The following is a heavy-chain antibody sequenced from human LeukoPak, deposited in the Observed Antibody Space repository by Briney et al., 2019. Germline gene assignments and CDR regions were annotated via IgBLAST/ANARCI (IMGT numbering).Heavy chain of an antibody. CDR1: GGSFNSFA. V-gene: IGHV1-69*13. CDR2: IIPLFGTP. CDR3: ARGYCRSSSCYSRYYCYGMDV. Sequence: SVKVSCKASGGSFNSFAFSWVRQAPGQGLEWMGGIIPLFGTPKYAQKFQGRVTITADESTSTAYMELSSLRSEDTAVYYCARGYCRSSSCYSRYYCYGMDVWGQGTTVTVSS. J-gene: IGHJ6*02. D-gene: IGHD2-15*01.